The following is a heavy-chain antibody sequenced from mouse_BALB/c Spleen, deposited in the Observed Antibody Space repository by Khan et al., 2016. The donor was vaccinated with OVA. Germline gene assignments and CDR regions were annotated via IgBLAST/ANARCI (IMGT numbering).Heavy chain of an antibody. V-gene: IGHV2-6-1*01. CDR2: IWSDGST. Sequence: QVQLKESGPGLVAPSQSLSITCTISGFSLTNYGVHWVRQPPGKGLAWLVVIWSDGSTAYNSALNSRLSISKDNSKSQVFLKMNSHQTDDTAMYYCARQPDYHYYIMDYWGQGTSVTVSA. CDR1: GFSLTNYG. J-gene: IGHJ4*01. D-gene: IGHD1-1*02. CDR3: ARQPDYHYYIMDY.